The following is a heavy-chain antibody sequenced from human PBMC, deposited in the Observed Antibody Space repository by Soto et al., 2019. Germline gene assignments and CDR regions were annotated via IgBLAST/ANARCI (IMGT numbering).Heavy chain of an antibody. CDR2: IWYDGSNK. CDR1: GFTFSSYG. D-gene: IGHD6-13*01. J-gene: IGHJ5*02. V-gene: IGHV3-33*01. CDR3: AREAAAGPPRRWFDP. Sequence: PGGSLRLSCAASGFTFSSYGMHWVRQAPGKGLEWVAVIWYDGSNKYYADSVKGRFTISRDNSKNTLYLQMNSLRAEDTAVYYCAREAAAGPPRRWFDPWGQGTLVTVSS.